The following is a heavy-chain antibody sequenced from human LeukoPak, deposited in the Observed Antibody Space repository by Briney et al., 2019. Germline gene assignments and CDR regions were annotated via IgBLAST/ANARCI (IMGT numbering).Heavy chain of an antibody. CDR1: GGSIRNYY. V-gene: IGHV4-59*01. J-gene: IGHJ4*02. Sequence: SETLSLTCTVSGGSIRNYYWSWIRQFPGKGLEWIGNIYYSGSTKYNPSLKSRVTISVDTSKNQFSLKLSSVTAADTAVYYCARGGYSGYDWSDYWGQGTLVIVSS. CDR3: ARGGYSGYDWSDY. CDR2: IYYSGST. D-gene: IGHD5-12*01.